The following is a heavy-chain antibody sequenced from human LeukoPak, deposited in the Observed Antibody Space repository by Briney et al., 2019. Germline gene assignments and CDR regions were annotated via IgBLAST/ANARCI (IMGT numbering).Heavy chain of an antibody. CDR2: INHSGST. CDR1: GFTFSSYS. J-gene: IGHJ4*02. D-gene: IGHD3/OR15-3a*01. V-gene: IGHV4-34*01. CDR3: ARQTGSGLFILP. Sequence: GSLRLSCAASGFTFSSYSMNWVRQAPGKGLEWIGEINHSGSTNYNPSLKSRVTISVDTSKNQFSLRLTSVTAADTAVYYCARQTGSGLFILPGGQGTLVTVSS.